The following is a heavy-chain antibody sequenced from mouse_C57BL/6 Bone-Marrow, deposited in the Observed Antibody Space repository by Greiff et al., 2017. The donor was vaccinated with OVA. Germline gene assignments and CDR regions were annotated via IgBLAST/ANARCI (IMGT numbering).Heavy chain of an antibody. V-gene: IGHV3-6*01. CDR3: ARGYREDY. J-gene: IGHJ4*01. CDR2: ISYDGSN. Sequence: VQLKESGPGLVKPSQSLSLTCSVSGYSITSGYYWNWIRQFPGNQLEWMGYISYDGSNNYNPSLKNRISITRDTSKNQFFLKLNAVTTEDTATYYCARGYREDYWGQGTSVTVSS. D-gene: IGHD2-14*01. CDR1: GYSITSGYY.